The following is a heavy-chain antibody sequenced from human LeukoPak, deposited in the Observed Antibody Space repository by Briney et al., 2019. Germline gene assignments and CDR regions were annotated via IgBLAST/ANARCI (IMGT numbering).Heavy chain of an antibody. CDR2: ISSSGSTI. CDR1: GFTFSDYY. D-gene: IGHD2-15*01. V-gene: IGHV3-11*01. CDR3: ARAKRGYCSGGSCYYFDY. J-gene: IGHJ4*02. Sequence: GESLRLSCAASGFTFSDYYMSWIRQAPGKGLEWVSYISSSGSTIYYADSVKGRFTISRDNAKNSLYLQMNSLRAEDTAVYYCARAKRGYCSGGSCYYFDYWGQGTLVTVSS.